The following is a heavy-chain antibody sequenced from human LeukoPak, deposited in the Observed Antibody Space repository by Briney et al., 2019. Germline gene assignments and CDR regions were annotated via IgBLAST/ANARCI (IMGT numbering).Heavy chain of an antibody. CDR2: IYYSGST. CDR3: ASGGYDFWSGPYFDY. J-gene: IGHJ4*02. CDR1: GGSISSYY. Sequence: SETLSLTCTVSGGSISSYYWSWIRQPPGKGLEWIGYIYYSGSTNYNPSLKSRVTISVDTSKNQSSLKLSSVTAADTAVYYCASGGYDFWSGPYFDYWGQGTLVTVSS. V-gene: IGHV4-59*01. D-gene: IGHD3-3*01.